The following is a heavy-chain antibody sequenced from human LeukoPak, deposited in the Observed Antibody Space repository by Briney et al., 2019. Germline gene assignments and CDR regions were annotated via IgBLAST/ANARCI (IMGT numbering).Heavy chain of an antibody. V-gene: IGHV1-2*02. CDR1: GYTFTGYY. CDR2: INPNSGGT. CDR3: ARSDGYNHPFDY. Sequence: ASVKVSCKASGYTFTGYYMHWVRQASGQGLEWMGWINPNSGGTNYAQKFQGRVTMTRDTSISTAYMELSRLRSDDTAVYYCARSDGYNHPFDYWGQGTLVTVSS. D-gene: IGHD5-24*01. J-gene: IGHJ4*02.